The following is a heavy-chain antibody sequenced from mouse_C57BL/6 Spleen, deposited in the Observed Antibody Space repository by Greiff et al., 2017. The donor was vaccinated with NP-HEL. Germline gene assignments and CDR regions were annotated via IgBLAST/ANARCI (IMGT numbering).Heavy chain of an antibody. J-gene: IGHJ3*01. CDR1: GYAFSSSW. V-gene: IGHV1-82*01. Sequence: VQLQHSGPELVKPGASVKISCKASGYAFSSSWMNWVKQRPGKGLEWIGRIYPGDGDTNYNGKFKGKATLTADKSSSTAYMQLSSLTSEDSAVYYCARGGFITTDEGFAYWGQGTLVTVSA. D-gene: IGHD1-1*01. CDR2: IYPGDGDT. CDR3: ARGGFITTDEGFAY.